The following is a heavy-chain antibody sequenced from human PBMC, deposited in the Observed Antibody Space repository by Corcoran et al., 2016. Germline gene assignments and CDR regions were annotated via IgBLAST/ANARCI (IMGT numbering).Heavy chain of an antibody. CDR1: GFTFSNAW. Sequence: EVQLVESGGGLVKPGGSLRLSCAASGFTFSNAWMNWVRQAPGKGLEWVGRIKSKTDGGATDYAAPVKGRFTISRDDSKNTLYLQMNSLKTEDTAVYYCTTTYGGNSPFDYWGQGTLVTVSS. CDR2: IKSKTDGGAT. D-gene: IGHD4-17*01. V-gene: IGHV3-15*07. CDR3: TTTYGGNSPFDY. J-gene: IGHJ4*02.